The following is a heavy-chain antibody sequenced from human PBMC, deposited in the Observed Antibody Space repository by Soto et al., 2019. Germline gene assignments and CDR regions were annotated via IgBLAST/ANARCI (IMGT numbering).Heavy chain of an antibody. V-gene: IGHV3-48*02. D-gene: IGHD2-15*01. J-gene: IGHJ4*01. CDR2: ITSKGSTR. CDR3: AKEKQPSTATTCYSGPFDS. CDR1: VFRFTTYN. Sequence: LRLSCAASVFRFTTYNMNWVRQAPGKGLEWLSYITSKGSTRKYADSVERRFTVSRDNAKNSLYLQLNSLTDDDTAVYYCAKEKQPSTATTCYSGPFDSWGQGPLVTVSS.